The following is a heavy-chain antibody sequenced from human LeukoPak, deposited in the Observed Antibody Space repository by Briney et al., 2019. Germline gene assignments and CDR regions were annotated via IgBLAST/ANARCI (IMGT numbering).Heavy chain of an antibody. Sequence: PGGSLRLSCAASGFTVSSNYMSWVRQAPGKGLEWVSVIYSGGSTYYADSVKGRFTISRDNSKSTLYLQMNSLRAEDTAVYYCARGPRGILTGYYFDYWGQGTLVTVSS. D-gene: IGHD3-9*01. CDR2: IYSGGST. J-gene: IGHJ4*02. V-gene: IGHV3-66*01. CDR1: GFTVSSNY. CDR3: ARGPRGILTGYYFDY.